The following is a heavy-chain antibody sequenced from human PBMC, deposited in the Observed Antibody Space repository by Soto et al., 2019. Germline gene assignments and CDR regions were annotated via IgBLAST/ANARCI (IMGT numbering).Heavy chain of an antibody. J-gene: IGHJ4*01. CDR3: ARGEQYSGRIFDY. CDR2: TYYRSKWYY. D-gene: IGHD1-26*01. V-gene: IGHV6-1*01. Sequence: SQTLSLTCAITGDSVSSNSAGWSWVRQSPSRGLEWLGRTYYRSKWYYEYAVSVRGRITINPDTSKNQYSLQLNSVTPEDTAVYFCARGEQYSGRIFDYWGQGTLVTVST. CDR1: GDSVSSNSAG.